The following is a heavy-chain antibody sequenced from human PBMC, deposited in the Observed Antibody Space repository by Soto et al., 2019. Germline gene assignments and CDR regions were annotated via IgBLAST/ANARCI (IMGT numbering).Heavy chain of an antibody. CDR3: ARGWGRIFDY. CDR2: INHSGST. CDR1: GGSFSGYY. D-gene: IGHD7-27*01. Sequence: VQLQQWGAGLLKPSETLSLTCAVYGGSFSGYYWNWIRQPPGKGLEWIGEINHSGSTNYNPSLKSRVTISGDKSKNQFSLKLRSVTAADTAVYYCARGWGRIFDYWGQGTLVTVSS. V-gene: IGHV4-34*01. J-gene: IGHJ4*02.